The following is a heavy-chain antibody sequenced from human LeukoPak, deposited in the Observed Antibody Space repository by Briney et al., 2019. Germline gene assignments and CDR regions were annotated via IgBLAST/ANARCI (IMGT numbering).Heavy chain of an antibody. CDR3: ARDQYGDYAFDI. J-gene: IGHJ3*02. D-gene: IGHD4-17*01. CDR2: IYSGGST. V-gene: IGHV3-53*01. CDR1: GFTFSSYW. Sequence: GGSLRLSCAASGFTFSSYWMSWVRQAPGKGLEWVSVIYSGGSTYYADSVKGRFTISRDNSKNTLYLQMNSLRAEDTAVYYCARDQYGDYAFDIWGQGTMVTVSS.